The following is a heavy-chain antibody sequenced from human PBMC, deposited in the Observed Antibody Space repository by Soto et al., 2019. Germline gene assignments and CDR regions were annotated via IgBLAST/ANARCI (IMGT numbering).Heavy chain of an antibody. D-gene: IGHD6-13*01. CDR3: ARGRSSSWYDAFDI. CDR1: GFTFSSYA. Sequence: GGSLRLSCAASGFTFSSYAMHWVRQAPGKGLEWVAVISYDGSNKYYADSVKGRFTISRDNSKNTLYLQMNSLRAEDTAVYYCARGRSSSWYDAFDIWGQGTMVTVSS. V-gene: IGHV3-30-3*01. CDR2: ISYDGSNK. J-gene: IGHJ3*02.